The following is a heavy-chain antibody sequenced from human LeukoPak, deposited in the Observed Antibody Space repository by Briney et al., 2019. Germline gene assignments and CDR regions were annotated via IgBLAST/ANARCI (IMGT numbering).Heavy chain of an antibody. CDR1: GFIFRSHG. D-gene: IGHD3-10*02. V-gene: IGHV3-23*01. CDR3: AELGITMIGGV. CDR2: ICSRGDIP. Sequence: PGGSLRLSCAASGFIFRSHGMNWVRQATERGVEWVSGICSRGDIPYHAHSVKGRFTISRDKAKNSLDLQLTSLSAEDTAVYYCAELGITMIGGVWGKGTTVTISS. J-gene: IGHJ6*04.